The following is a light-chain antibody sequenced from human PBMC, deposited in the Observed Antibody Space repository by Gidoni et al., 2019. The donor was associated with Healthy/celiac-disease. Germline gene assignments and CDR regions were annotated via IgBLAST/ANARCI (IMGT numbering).Light chain of an antibody. Sequence: IVMTQSPATLSVSPGERATRSCRASQSVSSNLAWYQQKPGQAPRLRIYGASTRAPGIPARFSGSGSGTEFTLTISSLQSEDFAVYYCQQYNNWPPYSFGQGTKLEIK. CDR3: QQYNNWPPYS. CDR2: GAS. CDR1: QSVSSN. J-gene: IGKJ2*03. V-gene: IGKV3-15*01.